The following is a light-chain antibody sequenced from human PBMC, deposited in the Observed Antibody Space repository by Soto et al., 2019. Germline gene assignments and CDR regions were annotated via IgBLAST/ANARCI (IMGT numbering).Light chain of an antibody. CDR2: DAS. Sequence: DIQMTQSPSSLSASVGDRVTVTCPASQSISSWLAWYQQKPGKAPKLLIYDASSLESGVPSRFSGSGYGTEFNLTISSLQTGDFATYYCQHYNTYPWTFGQGTKVDIK. V-gene: IGKV1-5*01. J-gene: IGKJ1*01. CDR3: QHYNTYPWT. CDR1: QSISSW.